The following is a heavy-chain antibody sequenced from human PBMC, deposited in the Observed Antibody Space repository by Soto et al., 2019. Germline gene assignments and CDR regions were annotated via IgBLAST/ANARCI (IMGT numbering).Heavy chain of an antibody. Sequence: QVQLVQSGAAVKKPGSSVRVSCKASGGTFSTYAISWVRQAPGQGLEWMGGIIPIFGTTNYAQKFQGRVTITADESTSTAYMELSSLRSEDTALYYCARDQGPDCSSGSCYYYYGMDVWGQGTTVTVSS. CDR1: GGTFSTYA. CDR3: ARDQGPDCSSGSCYYYYGMDV. CDR2: IIPIFGTT. J-gene: IGHJ6*02. D-gene: IGHD2-15*01. V-gene: IGHV1-69*01.